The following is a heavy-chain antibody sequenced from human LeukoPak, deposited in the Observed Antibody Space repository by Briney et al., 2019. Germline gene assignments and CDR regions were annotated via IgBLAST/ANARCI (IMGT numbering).Heavy chain of an antibody. CDR3: ARGNLITMIVVVTLDY. J-gene: IGHJ4*02. V-gene: IGHV1-18*01. CDR2: ISAYNGNT. D-gene: IGHD3-22*01. Sequence: GASVKVSCKASGYTFTSYGISWVRQAPGQGLEWMGWISAYNGNTNYAQKLQGRVTMTTDTSTSTAYMELRSLRSDDTAVYYCARGNLITMIVVVTLDYWGQGTLVTVSS. CDR1: GYTFTSYG.